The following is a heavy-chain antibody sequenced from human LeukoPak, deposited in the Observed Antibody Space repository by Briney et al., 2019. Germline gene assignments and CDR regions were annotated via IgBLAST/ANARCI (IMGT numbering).Heavy chain of an antibody. J-gene: IGHJ4*02. Sequence: NSANTGYAQKFQGRVTMTRDTSISTAYMELSSLTSEDTAVYYCARGPSYGSGSYNIYGIDYWGQGTLVTVSS. V-gene: IGHV1-8*01. D-gene: IGHD3-10*01. CDR3: ARGPSYGSGSYNIYGIDY. CDR2: NSANT.